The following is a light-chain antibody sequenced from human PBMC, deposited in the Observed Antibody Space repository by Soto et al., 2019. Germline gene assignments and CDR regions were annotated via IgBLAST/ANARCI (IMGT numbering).Light chain of an antibody. Sequence: DIPMTQSPSTLSASIGDRVTITCRASQSISSWLAWYQQKQGKAPKLLMYQASSLECGVPSRFSGSGSGTEFTLTISSLQPDDFATYYCQQDNSYPITFGGGTKVEIK. CDR2: QAS. CDR1: QSISSW. CDR3: QQDNSYPIT. J-gene: IGKJ4*01. V-gene: IGKV1-5*03.